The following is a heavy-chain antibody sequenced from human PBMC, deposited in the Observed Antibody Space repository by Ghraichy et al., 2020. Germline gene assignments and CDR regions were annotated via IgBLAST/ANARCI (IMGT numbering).Heavy chain of an antibody. D-gene: IGHD3-10*01. CDR1: GFTFSSYW. CDR2: IKQDGSEK. CDR3: ARVRVRGVMPSYFDY. J-gene: IGHJ4*02. V-gene: IGHV3-7*01. Sequence: GGSLRLSCAASGFTFSSYWMSWVRQAPGKGLEWVANIKQDGSEKYYVDSVKGRFTISRDNAKNSLYLQMNSLRAEDTAVYYCARVRVRGVMPSYFDYWGQGTLVTVSS.